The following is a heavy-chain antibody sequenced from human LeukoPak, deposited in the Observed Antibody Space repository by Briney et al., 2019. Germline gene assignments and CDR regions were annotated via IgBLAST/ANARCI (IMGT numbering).Heavy chain of an antibody. D-gene: IGHD6-13*01. J-gene: IGHJ1*01. CDR1: GGSFSANY. V-gene: IGHV4-34*01. CDR2: INFSGSA. Sequence: KPSETLSLTCAVSGGSFSANYWSWIRQPPGKGLEWMGEINFSGSANYNPSLESRIIMSLDTSKNQFSLKLSSVTAADTAVYYCARANSSSWYFQHWGQGTLVTVSS. CDR3: ARANSSSWYFQH.